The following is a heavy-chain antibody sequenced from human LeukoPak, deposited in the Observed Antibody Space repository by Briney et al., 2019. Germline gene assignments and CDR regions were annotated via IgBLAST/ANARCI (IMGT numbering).Heavy chain of an antibody. CDR3: ARDQSNDYNRGGLEY. J-gene: IGHJ4*02. Sequence: GGSLRLSCAASGFTFSDFSMNWLRQAPGKGLEWLSFISSTGNTIYYADSLRGRFTISRDNAKNSLYLHMNSLRAEDTAVYYCARDQSNDYNRGGLEYWGQGTLVAVSS. CDR1: GFTFSDFS. CDR2: ISSTGNTI. V-gene: IGHV3-11*01. D-gene: IGHD5-24*01.